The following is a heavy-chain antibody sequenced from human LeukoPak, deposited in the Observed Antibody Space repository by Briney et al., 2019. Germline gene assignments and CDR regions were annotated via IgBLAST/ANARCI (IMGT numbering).Heavy chain of an antibody. D-gene: IGHD3-10*01. Sequence: SETLSLTCTVSGGSISSGGYYWSWIRQHPGKGLEWIGYIYYSGSTYYNPSLKSRVTISVDASKNQFSLKLSSVTAADTAVYYCASSGESSPFDYWGQGTLVTVSS. V-gene: IGHV4-31*03. J-gene: IGHJ4*02. CDR1: GGSISSGGYY. CDR2: IYYSGST. CDR3: ASSGESSPFDY.